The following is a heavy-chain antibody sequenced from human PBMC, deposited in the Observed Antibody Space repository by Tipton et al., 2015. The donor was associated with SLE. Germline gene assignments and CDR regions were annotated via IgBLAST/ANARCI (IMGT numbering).Heavy chain of an antibody. Sequence: TLSLTCAVYGGSFSGYYWSWIRQPPGKGLEWIGEINHSGSTNYNPSLKSRVTISVDTSKNQFSLKLSSVTAADTAVYYCATGGAAAGQIYYFDYWGQGTLVTVSS. J-gene: IGHJ4*02. CDR2: INHSGST. V-gene: IGHV4-34*01. CDR3: ATGGAAAGQIYYFDY. CDR1: GGSFSGYY. D-gene: IGHD6-13*01.